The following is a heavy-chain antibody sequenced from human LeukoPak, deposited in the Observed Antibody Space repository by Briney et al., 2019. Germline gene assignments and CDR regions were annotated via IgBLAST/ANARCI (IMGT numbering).Heavy chain of an antibody. Sequence: GGSLRLSCAASGFTFSSYWMSWVRQAPGKGLEWVANIKQDGSEKYYVDSVKGRFTISRDNAKNSLYLQMNSLRAEDTAVYYCSRGGPRGDYYYWGQGTLVTVSS. J-gene: IGHJ4*02. V-gene: IGHV3-7*01. CDR2: IKQDGSEK. CDR3: SRGGPRGDYYY. D-gene: IGHD4-17*01. CDR1: GFTFSSYW.